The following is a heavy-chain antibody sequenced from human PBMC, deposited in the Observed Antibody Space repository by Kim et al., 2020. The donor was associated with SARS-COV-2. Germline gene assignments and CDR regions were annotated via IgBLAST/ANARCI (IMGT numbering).Heavy chain of an antibody. CDR3: ARERTAPVPSNYYYDSKGGHYYYGMDV. J-gene: IGHJ6*02. V-gene: IGHV1-69*04. D-gene: IGHD3-22*01. Sequence: SVKVSCKASGGTFSSYAISWVRQAPGQGLEWMGRIIPILGIANYAQKFQGRVTITADKSTSTAYMELSSLRSEDTAVYYCARERTAPVPSNYYYDSKGGHYYYGMDVWGQGTTVTVSS. CDR1: GGTFSSYA. CDR2: IIPILGIA.